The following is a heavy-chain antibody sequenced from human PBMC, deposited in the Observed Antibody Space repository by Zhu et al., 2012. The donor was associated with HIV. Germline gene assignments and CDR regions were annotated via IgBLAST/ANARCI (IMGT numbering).Heavy chain of an antibody. J-gene: IGHJ6*03. CDR1: GGSISSGDYY. CDR3: XRADGSGTYYYYYIGR. D-gene: IGHD3-10*01. CDR2: IHHSGTT. V-gene: IGHV4-30-4*08. Sequence: QVQLQESGPGLVKPSQTLSLTCTVSGGSISSGDYYWSWIRQPPGKGLEWIAYIHHSGTTYYNPSLKSRLSISIDTSKNQFSLRLSSVSAADTAVYFCXRADGSGTYYYYYIGRLGQRDHGHRLL.